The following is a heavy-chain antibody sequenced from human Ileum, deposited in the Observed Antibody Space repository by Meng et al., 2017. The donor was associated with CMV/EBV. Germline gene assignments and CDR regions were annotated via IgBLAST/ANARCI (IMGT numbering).Heavy chain of an antibody. CDR3: ARAPSRYNNYFDS. D-gene: IGHD5-18*01. CDR2: FYSTGPT. CDR1: GFSVSLKY. J-gene: IGHJ4*02. Sequence: GESLKISCAASGFSVSLKYISWVRQAPGKGLEWVSVFYSTGPTYYADSVKGRFTISRDTSKNLVYLQMTGLRADDTAVYYCARAPSRYNNYFDSWGQGTLVTVSS. V-gene: IGHV3-53*01.